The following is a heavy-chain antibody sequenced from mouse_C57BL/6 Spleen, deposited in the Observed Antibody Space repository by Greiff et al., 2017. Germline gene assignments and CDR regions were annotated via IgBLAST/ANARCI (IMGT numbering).Heavy chain of an antibody. CDR1: GYTFTSYW. D-gene: IGHD3-2*02. V-gene: IGHV1-50*01. CDR2: IDPSDSYT. CDR3: ARNLDSSGYDY. Sequence: QVQLKQPGAELVKPGASVKLSCKASGYTFTSYWMQWVKQRPGQGLEWIGEIDPSDSYTNYNQKFKGKATLTVDTSSSTAYMQLSSLTSEDSAVYYGARNLDSSGYDYWGQGTTLTVSS. J-gene: IGHJ2*01.